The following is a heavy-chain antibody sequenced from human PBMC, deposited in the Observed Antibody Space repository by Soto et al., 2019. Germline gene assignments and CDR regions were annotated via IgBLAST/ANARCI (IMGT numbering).Heavy chain of an antibody. CDR1: GYTFTSYG. Sequence: ASVKVSCKASGYTFTSYGISWVRQAPGQGLEWMGWISAYNGNTNYAQKLQGRVTMTTDTSTSTAYMELRSLRSEDTAMYYCARDRLVRDDYVWESYRPFDYWGQGTLVTVSS. CDR2: ISAYNGNT. D-gene: IGHD3-16*02. V-gene: IGHV1-18*01. J-gene: IGHJ4*02. CDR3: ARDRLVRDDYVWESYRPFDY.